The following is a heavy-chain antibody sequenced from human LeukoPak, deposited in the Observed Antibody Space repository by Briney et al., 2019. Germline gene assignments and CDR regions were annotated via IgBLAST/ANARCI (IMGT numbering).Heavy chain of an antibody. CDR2: IYYSGNT. J-gene: IGHJ4*02. D-gene: IGHD3-22*01. CDR1: GGSIFSSNSY. V-gene: IGHV4-39*01. CDR3: ARHYYDSSGSLFDY. Sequence: SETLSLTCTVSGGSIFSSNSYWGWIRQPPGKGLEWIGSIYYSGNTYYNASLKSRVTISVDTSKNQFSLKLNSVTAADTAVYYCARHYYDSSGSLFDYWGQGTLVTVSS.